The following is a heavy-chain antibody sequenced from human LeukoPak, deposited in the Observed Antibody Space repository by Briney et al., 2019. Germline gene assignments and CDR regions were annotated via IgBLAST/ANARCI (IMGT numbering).Heavy chain of an antibody. V-gene: IGHV1-18*01. D-gene: IGHD2-8*01. CDR2: ISAYNDNT. CDR1: GYTFTSYG. Sequence: ASVKVSCKPSGYTFTSYGISWVRPAPGQGVEWMGWISAYNDNTNYAQKLQGRVTMTTDTSTSTAYMELRSLRSDNTAVYYGARVGPSMVYDDFDYWGQGTLVTVSS. J-gene: IGHJ4*02. CDR3: ARVGPSMVYDDFDY.